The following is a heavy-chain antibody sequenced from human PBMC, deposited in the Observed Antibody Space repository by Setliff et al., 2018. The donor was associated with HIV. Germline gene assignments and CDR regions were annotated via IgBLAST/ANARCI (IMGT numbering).Heavy chain of an antibody. V-gene: IGHV4-31*03. CDR2: IYYTGNT. CDR1: GDSISGGGYF. J-gene: IGHJ4*02. Sequence: LSLTCTVSGDSISGGGYFWSWVRQHPGKGLEWIGYIYYTGNTYYNPSLKSRITISIDTSKNQFSLNLNSVTAADTAVYYCARDRGTQHYSFDYWGQGTLVTVSS. D-gene: IGHD1-26*01. CDR3: ARDRGTQHYSFDY.